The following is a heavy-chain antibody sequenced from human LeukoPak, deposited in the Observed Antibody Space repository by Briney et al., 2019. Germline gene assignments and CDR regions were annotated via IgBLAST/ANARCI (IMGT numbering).Heavy chain of an antibody. D-gene: IGHD4-17*01. V-gene: IGHV4-39*01. CDR3: ARRGDYFRYFDY. J-gene: IGHJ4*02. CDR2: IYYSGST. CDR1: GGSISSYY. Sequence: PSETLSLTCTVSGGSISSYYWSWIRQPPGKGLEWIGSIYYSGSTYYNPSLKSRVTISVDTSKNQFSLKLSSVTAADTAVYYCARRGDYFRYFDYWGQGTLVTVSS.